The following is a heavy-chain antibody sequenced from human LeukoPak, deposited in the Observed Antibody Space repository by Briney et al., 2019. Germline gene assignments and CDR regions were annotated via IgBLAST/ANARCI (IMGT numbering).Heavy chain of an antibody. J-gene: IGHJ4*02. Sequence: GGSLRLSCAASGFTFSSYSMNWVRQAPGKGLEWVSSISSSSSCIYYADSVKGRFTISRDNAKNSLYLQMNSLRAEDTAVYYCARVAAGRRGCDYWGQGTLVTVSS. D-gene: IGHD6-13*01. CDR3: ARVAAGRRGCDY. CDR1: GFTFSSYS. CDR2: ISSSSSCI. V-gene: IGHV3-21*01.